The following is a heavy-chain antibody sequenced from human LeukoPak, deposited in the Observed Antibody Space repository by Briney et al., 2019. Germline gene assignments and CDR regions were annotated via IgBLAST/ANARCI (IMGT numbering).Heavy chain of an antibody. CDR2: IYYSGST. J-gene: IGHJ4*02. D-gene: IGHD3-16*01. V-gene: IGHV4-59*01. CDR3: ARASWGVFDY. Sequence: SETLSLTCTASGGSISSYYLSWVRQPPGKGLEWIGYIYYSGSTNYNPSLKSRVTISVDTSKNQFSLKLSSVTAADTAVYYCARASWGVFDYWGQGTLVTVSS. CDR1: GGSISSYY.